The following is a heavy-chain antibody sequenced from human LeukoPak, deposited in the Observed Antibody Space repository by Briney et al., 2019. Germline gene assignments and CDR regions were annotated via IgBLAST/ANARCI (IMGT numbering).Heavy chain of an antibody. CDR3: VKDPFYGGNPLYYFDY. D-gene: IGHD4-23*01. CDR2: ITGDGGRT. Sequence: GGSLRLSCSASGFTFSSYAMHWVRQAPGKGLECVSAITGDGGRTYYADSVKGRFTISRDNSKNTLYLQMNSLRAKDTAVYYCVKDPFYGGNPLYYFDYWGQGTLVTVSS. V-gene: IGHV3-64D*06. J-gene: IGHJ4*02. CDR1: GFTFSSYA.